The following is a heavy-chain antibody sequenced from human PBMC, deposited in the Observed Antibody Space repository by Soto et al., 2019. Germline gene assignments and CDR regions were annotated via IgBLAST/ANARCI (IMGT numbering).Heavy chain of an antibody. CDR2: IYWDDDK. CDR1: GFSLSTSGVG. D-gene: IGHD4-17*01. V-gene: IGHV2-5*02. Sequence: QITLKESGPTLVKPTQTLTLTCTFSGFSLSTSGVGVGWIRQPPGKALEWLALIYWDDDKRYSPSLKSRLTTTKAPSKNQVVLTMTNMDPVDTATYYCAHVPDGDYELNYYYGMDVWGQGTTVTVSS. CDR3: AHVPDGDYELNYYYGMDV. J-gene: IGHJ6*02.